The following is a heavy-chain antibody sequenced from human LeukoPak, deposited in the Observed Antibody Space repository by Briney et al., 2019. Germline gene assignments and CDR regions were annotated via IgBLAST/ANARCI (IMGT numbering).Heavy chain of an antibody. Sequence: GGSLRLSCAVSGFTFSNHWMGWVRQAPGKGLEWVANIKEDGSEKYYVDSVKGRFTISRDNAKNSLHLQMNRLRAEDTAVYYCARYRGLGGGYYFDYWGQGTLVTVSS. CDR3: ARYRGLGGGYYFDY. CDR2: IKEDGSEK. J-gene: IGHJ4*02. V-gene: IGHV3-7*04. CDR1: GFTFSNHW. D-gene: IGHD5-12*01.